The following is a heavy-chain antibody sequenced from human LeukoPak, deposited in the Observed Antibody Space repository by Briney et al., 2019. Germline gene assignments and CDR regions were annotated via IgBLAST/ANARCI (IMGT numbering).Heavy chain of an antibody. Sequence: GASVEVSCKASGYTFTSYGISWVRQAPGQGLEWMGWISAYNGNTNYAQKLKGRVTMTTDTSTSTPYMELRSLRSDDTAVYYCARDALRNYDSSGIDYWGQGTLVTVSS. J-gene: IGHJ4*02. CDR1: GYTFTSYG. D-gene: IGHD3-22*01. CDR3: ARDALRNYDSSGIDY. V-gene: IGHV1-18*01. CDR2: ISAYNGNT.